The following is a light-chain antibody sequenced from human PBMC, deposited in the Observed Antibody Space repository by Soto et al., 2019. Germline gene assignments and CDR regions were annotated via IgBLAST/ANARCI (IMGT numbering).Light chain of an antibody. J-gene: IGKJ1*01. CDR1: QSISDY. CDR2: AAS. V-gene: IGKV3-11*01. CDR3: QQCSNWPRA. Sequence: EIVLTQSPATLSLSPGERATLSCRATQSISDYLAWYQQKPGQAPRLLIYAASSRATGIPATFSGSGSGTDFTLTISSLEPEDCAVYYCQQCSNWPRAFGQGTRWIS.